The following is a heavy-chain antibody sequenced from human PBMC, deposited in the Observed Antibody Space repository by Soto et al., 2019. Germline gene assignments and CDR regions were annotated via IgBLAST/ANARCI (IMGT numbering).Heavy chain of an antibody. CDR2: ISGSGGST. J-gene: IGHJ6*02. D-gene: IGHD1-26*01. CDR1: GFTFSSYA. V-gene: IGHV3-23*01. CDR3: AKARYSGSYYYYYGMDV. Sequence: GXLRLSCAASGFTFSSYAMSWVRQAPGKGLEWVSAISGSGGSTYYADSVKGRFTISRDNSKNTLYLQMNSLRAEDTAVYYCAKARYSGSYYYYYGMDVWGQGTTVTV.